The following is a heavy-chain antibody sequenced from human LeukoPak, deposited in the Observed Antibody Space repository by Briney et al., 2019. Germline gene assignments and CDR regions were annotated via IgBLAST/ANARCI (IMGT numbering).Heavy chain of an antibody. CDR1: GGSLSSSGYS. Sequence: SETLSLTCPVSGGSLSSSGYSWSWTRQPPGKGLEWIGYIYYSGSTYYNPSLKSRVTISVDTSKNQFSLKLSSVTAADTAVYYCARRGHVYDSSGYASGALDIWGQGTMVTVSS. D-gene: IGHD3-22*01. CDR2: IYYSGST. V-gene: IGHV4-30-2*05. J-gene: IGHJ3*02. CDR3: ARRGHVYDSSGYASGALDI.